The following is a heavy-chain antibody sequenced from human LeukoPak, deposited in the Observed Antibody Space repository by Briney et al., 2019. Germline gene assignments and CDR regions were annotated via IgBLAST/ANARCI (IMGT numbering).Heavy chain of an antibody. V-gene: IGHV1-69*06. CDR2: IIPIFGTA. CDR3: ASGYCGGACQLGGVDM. J-gene: IGHJ3*02. Sequence: GASVKVSCKASGGTFSSYAISWVRQAPGQGLEWMGGIIPIFGTANYAQKFQGRVTITADKSTSTAYMELRSLRSDDTAVYYCASGYCGGACQLGGVDMWGQGTMVTVSS. CDR1: GGTFSSYA. D-gene: IGHD2-21*02.